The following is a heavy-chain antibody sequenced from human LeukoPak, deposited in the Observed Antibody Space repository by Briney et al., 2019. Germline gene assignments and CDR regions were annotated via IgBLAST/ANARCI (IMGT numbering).Heavy chain of an antibody. V-gene: IGHV4-38-2*02. CDR3: ARTTEGGYTYDYFYYYYMDV. J-gene: IGHJ6*03. CDR1: GYSISSGYY. D-gene: IGHD5-18*01. Sequence: SETLSLTCTVSGYSISSGYYWGWIRQPPGKGLEWIGSIYHSGSTNYNPSLKSRVTISVDTSKNQFSLKLSSVTAADTAVYYCARTTEGGYTYDYFYYYYMDVWGKGTTVTISS. CDR2: IYHSGST.